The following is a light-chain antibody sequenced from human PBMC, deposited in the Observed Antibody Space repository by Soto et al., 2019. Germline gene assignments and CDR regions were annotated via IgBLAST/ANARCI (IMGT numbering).Light chain of an antibody. CDR3: CSYAGSKDWV. CDR2: DVS. CDR1: SSDVGGYNY. V-gene: IGLV2-11*01. Sequence: QSALTQPRSVSGSPGQSVTISCTGTSSDVGGYNYVSWYQQHPGKAPKLMIYDVSKRPSGVPDRFSGSKSGNTASLTISGLQAEDEADYYCCSYAGSKDWVFGGGTKLTVL. J-gene: IGLJ3*02.